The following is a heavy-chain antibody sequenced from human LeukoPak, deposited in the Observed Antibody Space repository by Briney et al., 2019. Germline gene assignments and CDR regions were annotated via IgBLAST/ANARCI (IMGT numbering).Heavy chain of an antibody. CDR3: ARDVNYYDSSGYYSSFDY. V-gene: IGHV3-30*04. CDR2: ISYDGSNK. Sequence: GGSLRLSCAASGFTFSSYAMHWVRQAPGKGLEWVAVISYDGSNKYYADSVKGRFTISRDNAKNSLSLQMDSLRAEDTALYYCARDVNYYDSSGYYSSFDYWGQGTLVTVSS. D-gene: IGHD3-22*01. J-gene: IGHJ4*02. CDR1: GFTFSSYA.